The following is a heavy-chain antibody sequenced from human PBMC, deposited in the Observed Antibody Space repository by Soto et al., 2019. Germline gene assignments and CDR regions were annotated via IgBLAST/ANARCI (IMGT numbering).Heavy chain of an antibody. CDR1: GYKFTCWG. CDR2: ISAYNGST. J-gene: IGHJ4*02. D-gene: IGHD3-10*01. Sequence: SVKVSDRRAGYKFTCWGSRCLQQTPGQGLEWMGWISAYNGSTNYAQKLQGRVTMTTDTSTSTAYMELRSLRSDDTAVYYCAREYYYGSGPWHWGQGTLVTVS. V-gene: IGHV1-18*01. CDR3: AREYYYGSGPWH.